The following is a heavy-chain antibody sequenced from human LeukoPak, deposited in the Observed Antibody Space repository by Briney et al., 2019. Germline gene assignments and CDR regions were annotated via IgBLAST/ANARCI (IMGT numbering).Heavy chain of an antibody. V-gene: IGHV4-30-4*08. J-gene: IGHJ3*02. CDR3: ARATTTYNYGLYFDI. CDR2: IYYSGST. Sequence: LRLSCTASGFTFSSYWMSWVRQAPGKGLEWIGYIYYSGSTYYNPSLKSRVTISVDTSKNQFSLKLSSVTAADTAVYYCARATTTYNYGLYFDIWGQGIMVTVSS. CDR1: GFTFSSYW. D-gene: IGHD1-20*01.